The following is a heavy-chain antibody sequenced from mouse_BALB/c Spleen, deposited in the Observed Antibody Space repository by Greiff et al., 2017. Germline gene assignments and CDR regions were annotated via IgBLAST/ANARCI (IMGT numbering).Heavy chain of an antibody. Sequence: EVMLVESGGDLVKPGGSLKLSCAASGFTFSSYGMSWVRQTPDKRLEWVATISSGGSYTYYPDSVKGRFTISRDNAKNTLYLQMSSLKSEDTAMYYCARPTTVVPLDDWGQGTTLTVSS. D-gene: IGHD1-1*01. CDR2: ISSGGSYT. CDR1: GFTFSSYG. J-gene: IGHJ2*01. CDR3: ARPTTVVPLDD. V-gene: IGHV5-6*01.